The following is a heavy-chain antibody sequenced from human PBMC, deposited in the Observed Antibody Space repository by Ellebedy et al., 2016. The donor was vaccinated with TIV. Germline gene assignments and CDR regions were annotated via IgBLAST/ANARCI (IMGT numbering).Heavy chain of an antibody. J-gene: IGHJ5*02. CDR3: ARLQHYSGSSGLKFNWFDR. CDR2: IYPGESDT. Sequence: GESLKISCKGSGYSFSSFWIGWVRQMPGKGLEWMGIIYPGESDTKYSPSFQGQVTIPTDKSISTAYLQWSSLKASDSAIYYCARLQHYSGSSGLKFNWFDRWGQGTLVTVSS. V-gene: IGHV5-51*01. D-gene: IGHD3-22*01. CDR1: GYSFSSFW.